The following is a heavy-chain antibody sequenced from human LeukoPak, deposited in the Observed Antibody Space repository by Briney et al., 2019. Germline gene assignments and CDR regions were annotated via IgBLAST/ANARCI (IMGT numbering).Heavy chain of an antibody. CDR1: GFTFSSYS. J-gene: IGHJ4*02. Sequence: TGGSLRLSCAASGFTFSSYSMNWVRQAPGKGLEWVSYISSSSSTIYYADSVKGRFTISRDNAKNSLYLQMNSLRAEDTAVYYCARGRTNTFGGVIDPFDYWGQGTLVTVSS. CDR3: ARGRTNTFGGVIDPFDY. CDR2: ISSSSSTI. V-gene: IGHV3-48*01. D-gene: IGHD3-16*02.